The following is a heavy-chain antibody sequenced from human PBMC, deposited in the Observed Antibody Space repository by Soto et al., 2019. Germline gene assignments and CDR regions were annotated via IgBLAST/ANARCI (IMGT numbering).Heavy chain of an antibody. CDR1: GRSFSGRYY. J-gene: IGHJ4*02. D-gene: IGHD3-22*01. V-gene: IGHV4-31*11. CDR2: IHYSGST. Sequence: SETLSLTCAVYGRSFSGRYYWSWIRQHPGKGLEWIGYIHYSGSTYYNPSLKSRLSISVDTSKNQFSLKLSSVTAADTAVYYCAREDRNDYDSSGYCHWGQGALVTVSS. CDR3: AREDRNDYDSSGYCH.